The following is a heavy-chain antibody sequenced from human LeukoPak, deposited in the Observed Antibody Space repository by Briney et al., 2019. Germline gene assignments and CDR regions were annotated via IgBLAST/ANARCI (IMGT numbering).Heavy chain of an antibody. J-gene: IGHJ4*02. CDR3: ARDFEYSSSTGVY. CDR2: IWYDGRTK. V-gene: IGHV3-33*08. CDR1: GFTFSNYG. D-gene: IGHD5-12*01. Sequence: GGSLRLSCAASGFTFSNYGMHWVRQAPGKGLEWVAVIWYDGRTKYYADSVKGRFTISRDNSKNTLYLQMNSLRAEDTAVYYCARDFEYSSSTGVYWGQGTLVTVSS.